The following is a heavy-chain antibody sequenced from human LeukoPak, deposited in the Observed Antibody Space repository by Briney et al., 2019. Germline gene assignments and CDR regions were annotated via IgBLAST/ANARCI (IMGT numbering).Heavy chain of an antibody. CDR3: AGASWADAFNI. CDR2: IYYSGST. CDR1: GGSISSYY. J-gene: IGHJ3*02. V-gene: IGHV4-59*01. D-gene: IGHD7-27*01. Sequence: PSETLSLTCTVSGGSISSYYWSWIRQPPGKGLEWIGYIYYSGSTNYNPSLKSRVTISVDTSKNQFSLKLSSVTAADTAVYYCAGASWADAFNIWGQGTMVTVSS.